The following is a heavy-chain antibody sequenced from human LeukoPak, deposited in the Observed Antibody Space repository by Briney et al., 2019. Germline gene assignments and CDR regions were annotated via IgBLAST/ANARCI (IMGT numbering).Heavy chain of an antibody. D-gene: IGHD2-15*01. V-gene: IGHV1-46*01. CDR3: ARDSTAGYCSGGSCYSSWWFDP. CDR2: INPSGGST. Sequence: ASVKVSCKASGYTFTSYYMHWVRQAPGQGLEWMGIINPSGGSTSYAQKFQGRVTMTRATSTSTVYMELSSLRSEDTAVYYCARDSTAGYCSGGSCYSSWWFDPWGQGTLVTVSS. CDR1: GYTFTSYY. J-gene: IGHJ5*02.